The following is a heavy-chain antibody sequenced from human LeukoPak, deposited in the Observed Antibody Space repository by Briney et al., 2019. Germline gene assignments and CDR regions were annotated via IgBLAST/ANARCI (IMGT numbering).Heavy chain of an antibody. J-gene: IGHJ4*02. D-gene: IGHD6-19*01. CDR2: ISGSGGST. Sequence: GGSLRLSCVASGFTFSSSAMAWVRQAPGKGLEWVSAISGSGGSTYYADSVKGRFTISRDNSKNTLYLQMNSLRAEDTAVYYCAKDAIAVAGTTDYWGQGTLVTVSS. V-gene: IGHV3-23*01. CDR1: GFTFSSSA. CDR3: AKDAIAVAGTTDY.